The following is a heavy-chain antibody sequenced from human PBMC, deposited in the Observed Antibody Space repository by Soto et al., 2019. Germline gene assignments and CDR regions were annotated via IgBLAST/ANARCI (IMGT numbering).Heavy chain of an antibody. CDR3: AREVVEYSSSFDYYYYYMDV. CDR1: GYTFTSYA. J-gene: IGHJ6*03. D-gene: IGHD6-6*01. Sequence: QVQLVQSGAEVKKPGASVKVSCKASGYTFTSYAMHWVRQAPGQRLEWMGWINAGNGNTKYSQKFQGRVTITRDTSAGTAYMELSSLRSEDTAVYYCAREVVEYSSSFDYYYYYMDVWGKGTTVTVSS. V-gene: IGHV1-3*01. CDR2: INAGNGNT.